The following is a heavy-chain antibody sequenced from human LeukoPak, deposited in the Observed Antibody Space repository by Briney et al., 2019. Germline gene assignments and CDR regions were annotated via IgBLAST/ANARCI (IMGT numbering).Heavy chain of an antibody. CDR1: GYTFTSYG. V-gene: IGHV1-18*01. CDR2: ISGYNGNT. J-gene: IGHJ4*02. CDR3: ARNIAAAGNFDY. Sequence: ASVKVSCKASGYTFTSYGISWVRQAPGQGLEWMGWISGYNGNTNYAQKLQGRVTMTTDTSTSTAYMELRSLRSDDTAVYYCARNIAAAGNFDYWGQGTLVTVSS. D-gene: IGHD6-13*01.